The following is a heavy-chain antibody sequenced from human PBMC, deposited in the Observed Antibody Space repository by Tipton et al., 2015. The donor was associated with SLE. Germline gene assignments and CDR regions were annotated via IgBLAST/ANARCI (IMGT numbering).Heavy chain of an antibody. CDR1: GFTFSSFD. V-gene: IGHV3-30*02. CDR3: AKRAWDLGADY. D-gene: IGHD1-26*01. Sequence: SLRLSCAASGFTFSSFDMHWVRQAPGKGLEWVAFIRYAGSIKYSADSVKGRFTISRDNSRNTLYLQMNSLRAEDTGVYYCAKRAWDLGADYWGRGTLVTVSS. J-gene: IGHJ4*02. CDR2: IRYAGSIK.